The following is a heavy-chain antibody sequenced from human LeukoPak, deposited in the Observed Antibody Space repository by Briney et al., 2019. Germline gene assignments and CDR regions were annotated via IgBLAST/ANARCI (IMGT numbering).Heavy chain of an antibody. Sequence: GASVKVSCKVSGYTLTELSMHWVRQAPGKGLEWVGGFDPEEGETIYAQKFQGRVTMTEDTSTDTAYMELSSLRSEDTAVYYCATASIVVVTADTRYFDLWGRGTLVTVSS. CDR3: ATASIVVVTADTRYFDL. J-gene: IGHJ2*01. CDR2: FDPEEGET. D-gene: IGHD2-21*02. CDR1: GYTLTELS. V-gene: IGHV1-24*01.